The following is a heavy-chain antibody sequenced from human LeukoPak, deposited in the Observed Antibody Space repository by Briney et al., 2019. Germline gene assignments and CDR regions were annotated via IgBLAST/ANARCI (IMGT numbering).Heavy chain of an antibody. Sequence: GSLRLSCAASGFTFSSYGMHWVRQAPGKGLEWVAVIWYDGSNKYYADFVKGRFTISRDNSKNTLYLQMNSLRAEDTAVYYCAKDRNYYDSSVHDAFDIWGQGTMVTVSS. CDR2: IWYDGSNK. D-gene: IGHD3-22*01. CDR1: GFTFSSYG. CDR3: AKDRNYYDSSVHDAFDI. J-gene: IGHJ3*02. V-gene: IGHV3-33*06.